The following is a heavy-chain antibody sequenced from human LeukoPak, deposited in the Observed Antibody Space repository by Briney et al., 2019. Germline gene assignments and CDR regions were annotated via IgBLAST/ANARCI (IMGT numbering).Heavy chain of an antibody. Sequence: GASVKVSRKASGYIFTSYGIIWVRQAPGQGLQWMGWISAHNGNTNYAQKLQGRVTMTTDTSTSTVYMELRSLRSDDTAVYYCARAQTTLLLDYWGQGTLVTVPS. V-gene: IGHV1-18*01. CDR2: ISAHNGNT. D-gene: IGHD4-11*01. CDR1: GYIFTSYG. J-gene: IGHJ4*02. CDR3: ARAQTTLLLDY.